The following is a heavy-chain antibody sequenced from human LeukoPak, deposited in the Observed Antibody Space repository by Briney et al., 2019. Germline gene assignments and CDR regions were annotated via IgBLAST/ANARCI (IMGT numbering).Heavy chain of an antibody. CDR1: GGSFSGYY. D-gene: IGHD3-3*01. CDR2: IHYKGAT. CDR3: ARGILGSFYFDV. V-gene: IGHV4-34*01. J-gene: IGHJ2*01. Sequence: SETLSLTCAVSGGSFSGYYWSWIRQSPGKGLEWIAEIHYKGATSHKPSLESRVTISEDTSKNQISLKVTSVTAADTAVYYCARGILGSFYFDVWGRGTLVTVSS.